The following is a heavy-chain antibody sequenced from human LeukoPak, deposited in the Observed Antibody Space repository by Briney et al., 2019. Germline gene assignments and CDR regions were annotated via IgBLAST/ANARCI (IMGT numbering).Heavy chain of an antibody. CDR2: ISGSGGST. CDR1: GFTFSSYA. CDR3: AKDSQAAIFGVVISFDY. J-gene: IGHJ4*02. D-gene: IGHD3-3*01. V-gene: IGHV3-23*01. Sequence: GGSLRLSCAASGFTFSSYAMSWVRQAPGKGLEWVSAISGSGGSTYYADSVKGRFTISRDNSKNTLYLQMNSLRTEDTAVYYCAKDSQAAIFGVVISFDYWGQGTLVTVSS.